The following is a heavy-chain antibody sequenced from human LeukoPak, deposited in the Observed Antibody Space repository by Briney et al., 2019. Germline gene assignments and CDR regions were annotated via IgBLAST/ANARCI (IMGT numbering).Heavy chain of an antibody. D-gene: IGHD2-15*01. V-gene: IGHV1-18*01. CDR1: GYTFTSYG. CDR2: ISAYNGNT. J-gene: IGHJ3*02. Sequence: ASVKVSCKASGYTFTSYGISWVRQAPGQGLEWMGWISAYNGNTNYAQKLQGRVTMTTDTSTSTAYMELRSLRSDDTAVYYCARVTPKYCGGGSCHAFDIWGQGTMVTVSS. CDR3: ARVTPKYCGGGSCHAFDI.